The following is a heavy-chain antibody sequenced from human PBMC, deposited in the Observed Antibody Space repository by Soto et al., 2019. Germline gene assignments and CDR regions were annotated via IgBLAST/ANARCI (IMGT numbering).Heavy chain of an antibody. D-gene: IGHD3-10*01. Sequence: QLQLQESGPGLVKPSETLSLTCTVSTDSSSFTNSYWGWIRQPPGKGLQWIGSSSYNGGTSYKPSLKGRVVISFDTSKKPSSLQVTSVTAADTAVYFCARHRIEVVWRGFDFWGQGSPVTVSS. J-gene: IGHJ4*02. CDR1: TDSSSFTNSY. CDR3: ARHRIEVVWRGFDF. V-gene: IGHV4-39*01. CDR2: SSYNGGT.